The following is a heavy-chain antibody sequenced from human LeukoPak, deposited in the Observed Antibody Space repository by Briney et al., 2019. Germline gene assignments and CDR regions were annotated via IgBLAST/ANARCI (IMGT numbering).Heavy chain of an antibody. V-gene: IGHV4-30-4*08. D-gene: IGHD1-26*01. CDR3: ASIGGSFPDGFDI. CDR2: IYYSGST. J-gene: IGHJ3*02. Sequence: SETLSLTCSVSGDSISSRDYYWSWIRQPPGKGLEWIGYIYYSGSTSYNPSLKSRVTISVDTSKNQFSLRLSSVTAADTAVYYCASIGGSFPDGFDIWGQGTMVTVSS. CDR1: GDSISSRDYY.